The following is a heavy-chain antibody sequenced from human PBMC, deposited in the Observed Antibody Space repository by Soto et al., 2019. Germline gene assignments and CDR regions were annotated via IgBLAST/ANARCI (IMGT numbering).Heavy chain of an antibody. CDR2: IYSGGST. CDR3: ARERPGDEGDGFDI. V-gene: IGHV3-53*02. J-gene: IGHJ3*02. D-gene: IGHD3-10*01. Sequence: EVQLVETGGGLIQPGGSLRLSCAASGLTVSSNYMNWVRQAPGKGLEWVAVIYSGGSTHYAGSVKGRFIISRDNSKNTLYLQMNSLRVEDTAVYYCARERPGDEGDGFDIWGHGTMVTVSS. CDR1: GLTVSSNY.